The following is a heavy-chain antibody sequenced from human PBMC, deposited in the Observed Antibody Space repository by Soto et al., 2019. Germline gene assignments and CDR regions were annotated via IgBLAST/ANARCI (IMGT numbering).Heavy chain of an antibody. CDR2: ISSSSSTI. D-gene: IGHD4-4*01. Sequence: PGGSLRLSCAASGFTFSSYSMNWVRQAPGKGLEWVSYISSSSSTIYYADSVKGRFTISRDNAKNSLYLQMNSLRAEDTAVYYCARDRPPVTLQYYYYMDVWGKGTTVTVSS. CDR3: ARDRPPVTLQYYYYMDV. CDR1: GFTFSSYS. J-gene: IGHJ6*03. V-gene: IGHV3-48*01.